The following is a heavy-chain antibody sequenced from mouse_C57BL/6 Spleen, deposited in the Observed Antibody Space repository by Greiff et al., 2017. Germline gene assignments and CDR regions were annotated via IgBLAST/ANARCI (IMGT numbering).Heavy chain of an antibody. J-gene: IGHJ4*01. D-gene: IGHD2-1*01. CDR3: ASFLLGYAMDD. CDR2: ISDGGSYT. CDR1: GFTFSSYA. Sequence: EVKLVESGGGLVKPGGSLKLSCAASGFTFSSYAMSWVRQTPEKRLEWVATISDGGSYTYYPDNVKGRFTISRDTAKNNLYLQMSHLKSEDTAMYYCASFLLGYAMDDWGQGTSVTVSS. V-gene: IGHV5-4*03.